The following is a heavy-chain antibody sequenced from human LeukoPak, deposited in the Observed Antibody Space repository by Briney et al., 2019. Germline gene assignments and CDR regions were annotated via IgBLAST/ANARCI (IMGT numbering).Heavy chain of an antibody. CDR1: GDSISSSSYY. CDR2: IYYTGST. Sequence: SETLSLTCTVSGDSISSSSYYWGWIRQPPGKGPEWVASIYYTGSTYYNPSLRSRVTMLVDTSKNQFSLNLTSVTAADTAVYYCARTSRTAVAGTGRGYNWFDPWGQGTLVTVSS. CDR3: ARTSRTAVAGTGRGYNWFDP. D-gene: IGHD6-19*01. J-gene: IGHJ5*02. V-gene: IGHV4-39*07.